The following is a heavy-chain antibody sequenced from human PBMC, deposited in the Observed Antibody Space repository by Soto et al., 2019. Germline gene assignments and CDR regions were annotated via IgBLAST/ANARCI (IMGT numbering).Heavy chain of an antibody. D-gene: IGHD2-15*01. CDR2: INPNSGGT. CDR3: ARGIPLHYFVVVVAAAQDYYYGMDV. V-gene: IGHV1-2*02. Sequence: ASVKVSCKASGYTFTGYYMHWVRQAPGQGLEWMGWINPNSGGTNYAQKFQGRVTMTRDTPISTAYMELSRLRSDDTAAYYCARGIPLHYFVVVVAAAQDYYYGMDVWGQGTTVTVS. J-gene: IGHJ6*02. CDR1: GYTFTGYY.